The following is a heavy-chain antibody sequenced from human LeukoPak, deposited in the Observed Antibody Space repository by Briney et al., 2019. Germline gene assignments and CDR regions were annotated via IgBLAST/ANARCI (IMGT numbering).Heavy chain of an antibody. Sequence: SQTLSLTCTVSGGSISSGGYYWRWIRQHPGKGLEWIGYIYYSGSTYYNPSLKSRVTISVDTSKNQFSLKLSSVTAADTAVYYCTRMVYDSSGYQNWFDPWGQGTLVTVSS. CDR3: TRMVYDSSGYQNWFDP. J-gene: IGHJ5*02. D-gene: IGHD3-22*01. CDR2: IYYSGST. CDR1: GGSISSGGYY. V-gene: IGHV4-31*03.